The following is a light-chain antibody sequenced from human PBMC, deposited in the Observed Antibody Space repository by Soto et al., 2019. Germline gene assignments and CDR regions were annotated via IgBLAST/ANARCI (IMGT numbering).Light chain of an antibody. Sequence: EIVLTQSPATLSLSPGDRATLFCRASQSVHSYLAWYRLKPGQAPRLLIYDASNRATGIPARFSGSGSGTDFILTVSSLEPEAFTVYYCQQRSHWPVTCGGGTRVEIK. J-gene: IGKJ4*01. CDR1: QSVHSY. CDR3: QQRSHWPVT. V-gene: IGKV3-11*01. CDR2: DAS.